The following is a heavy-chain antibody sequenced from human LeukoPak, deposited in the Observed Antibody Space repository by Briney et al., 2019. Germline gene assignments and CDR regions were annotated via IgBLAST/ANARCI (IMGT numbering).Heavy chain of an antibody. J-gene: IGHJ4*02. CDR3: ARVRYGSGSYYFDN. V-gene: IGHV4-59*01. CDR2: VYYSGST. CDR1: GGSFSGYY. Sequence: PSETLSLTCAVYGGSFSGYYWSWIRQPPGKGLDWIGYVYYSGSTNYSPSLQSRVTVSVDTSKNQFSLKLTSVTAADTAVYYCARVRYGSGSYYFDNWGQGTLVTVSS. D-gene: IGHD3-10*01.